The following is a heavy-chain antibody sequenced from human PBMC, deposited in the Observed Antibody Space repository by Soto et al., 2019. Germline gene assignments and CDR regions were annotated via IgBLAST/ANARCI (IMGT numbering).Heavy chain of an antibody. CDR2: IYTSGST. CDR1: GGSISSYY. J-gene: IGHJ5*02. Sequence: SETLSLTCTVSGGSISSYYWSWIRQPAGKGLEWIGRIYTSGSTNYNPSLKSRVTMSVDTSKNQFSLKLRSVTAADTAVYYCVRDGTKTLREWFDPWGQGISVTVSS. V-gene: IGHV4-4*07. CDR3: VRDGTKTLREWFDP. D-gene: IGHD1-1*01.